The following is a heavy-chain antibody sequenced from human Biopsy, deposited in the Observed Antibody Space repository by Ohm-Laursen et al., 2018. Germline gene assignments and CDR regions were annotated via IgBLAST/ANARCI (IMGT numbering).Heavy chain of an antibody. J-gene: IGHJ4*02. D-gene: IGHD2-15*01. CDR3: GNEVHGRDY. CDR2: INQSGRT. V-gene: IGHV4-34*08. CDR1: GNTFSDYY. Sequence: TLSLTCEVYGNTFSDYYWSWIRQPPGKGLEWIGQINQSGRTNYNPSPKSRVNISADKSNNQFSLKLTSVTSADTAVYFCGNEVHGRDYWGLGALVTVSS.